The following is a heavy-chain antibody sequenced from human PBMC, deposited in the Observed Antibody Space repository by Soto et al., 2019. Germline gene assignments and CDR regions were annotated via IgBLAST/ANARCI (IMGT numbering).Heavy chain of an antibody. CDR1: GGTFSSYA. CDR3: AARPYCSGGSCSPPFDY. D-gene: IGHD2-15*01. J-gene: IGHJ4*02. V-gene: IGHV1-69*13. Sequence: SVKVSCKASGGTFSSYAISWVRQAPGQGLEWMGGIIPIFGTANYAQKFQGRVTITADEPTSTAYMELSSLRSEDTAVYYCAARPYCSGGSCSPPFDYWGQGTLVTVSS. CDR2: IIPIFGTA.